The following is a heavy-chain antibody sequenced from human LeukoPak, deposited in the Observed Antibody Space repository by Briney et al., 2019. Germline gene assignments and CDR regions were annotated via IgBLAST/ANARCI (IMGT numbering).Heavy chain of an antibody. Sequence: GRSLRLSCVGSGFSVSEYGIHWVRQAPGKGLEWVAVVSYDGGHKYYADSVKGRFTISRDNAKNSLSLQMNSLRAEDTAVYYCARDKYYDRYFDSWGQGTLVTVSS. CDR3: ARDKYYDRYFDS. CDR1: GFSVSEYG. D-gene: IGHD3-22*01. J-gene: IGHJ4*02. CDR2: VSYDGGHK. V-gene: IGHV3-30*03.